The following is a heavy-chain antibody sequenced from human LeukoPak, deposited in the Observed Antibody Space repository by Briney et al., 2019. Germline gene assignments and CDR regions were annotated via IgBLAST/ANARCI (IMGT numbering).Heavy chain of an antibody. CDR1: GFTFSNAW. J-gene: IGHJ6*02. D-gene: IGHD4-23*01. CDR2: IKSKTDGGTT. Sequence: GGSLRLSCAASGFTFSNAWMSWVRQAPGKGLEWVGRIKSKTDGGTTDYAAPVKGRFTISRDDSKNTLYLQMNSLKTEDTAVHYCATGGGNPYYYYYGMDVWGQGTTVTVSS. CDR3: ATGGGNPYYYYYGMDV. V-gene: IGHV3-15*01.